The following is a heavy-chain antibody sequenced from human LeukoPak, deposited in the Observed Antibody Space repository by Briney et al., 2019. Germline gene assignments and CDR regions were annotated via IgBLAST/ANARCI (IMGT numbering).Heavy chain of an antibody. CDR3: ARVGSYAFDI. V-gene: IGHV4-59*01. Sequence: SETLSLTCTVSGGSIGSYYWSWIRQPPGRGLEWIGYIHYSGSINSNPSLKSRVTISVDTSKNQFSLRLSSVTAAETAVYYCARVGSYAFDIWGQGTMVTVSS. J-gene: IGHJ3*02. CDR2: IHYSGSI. CDR1: GGSIGSYY.